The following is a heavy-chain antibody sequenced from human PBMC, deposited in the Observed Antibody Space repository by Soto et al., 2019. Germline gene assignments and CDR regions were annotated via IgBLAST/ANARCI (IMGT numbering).Heavy chain of an antibody. V-gene: IGHV2-5*02. Sequence: QITLKESGPTLVKPTQTLTLTCTFSGFSLSTSGVGVGWIRQPPGKALEWLSLIYWDDDKRYSPSLKSSLTINKDTSKNQVVLTRTNMDPVDTATYYCAHTEQWLVRGDYFDYWGQGTLVTVSS. CDR3: AHTEQWLVRGDYFDY. J-gene: IGHJ4*02. CDR2: IYWDDDK. CDR1: GFSLSTSGVG. D-gene: IGHD6-19*01.